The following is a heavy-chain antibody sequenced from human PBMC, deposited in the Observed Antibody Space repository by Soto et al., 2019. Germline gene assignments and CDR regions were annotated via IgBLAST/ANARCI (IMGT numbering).Heavy chain of an antibody. V-gene: IGHV1-18*01. CDR3: AMMDNYVTPTPQDV. J-gene: IGHJ6*04. Sequence: QVQLVQSGDEVRKPGSSVKVSCKASGYIFVNYGIAWVRQAPGQGLEWMGWISPYSGNTHYASKVQGRLTMTTDTPTSIANEDLASLTSHDPAGYYCAMMDNYVTPTPQDVWGEGATVTVSS. CDR1: GYIFVNYG. CDR2: ISPYSGNT. D-gene: IGHD3-16*01.